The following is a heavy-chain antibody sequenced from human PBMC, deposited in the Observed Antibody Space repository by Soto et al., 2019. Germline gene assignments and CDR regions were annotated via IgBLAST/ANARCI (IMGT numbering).Heavy chain of an antibody. J-gene: IGHJ4*02. CDR3: ARDPYYYDSSGYQIFDY. CDR2: INAGNGNT. D-gene: IGHD3-22*01. V-gene: IGHV1-3*01. CDR1: GYTFTSYA. Sequence: GGPVKVSCKASGYTFTSYAMHWVRQAPVQRLEWMGWINAGNGNTKYSQKFQGRVTITRDTSASTAYMELSSLRSEDTAVYYCARDPYYYDSSGYQIFDYWGQGTLVTVSS.